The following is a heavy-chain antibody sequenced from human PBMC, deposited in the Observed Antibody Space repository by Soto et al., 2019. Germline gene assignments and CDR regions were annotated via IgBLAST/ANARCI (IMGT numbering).Heavy chain of an antibody. J-gene: IGHJ6*02. V-gene: IGHV3-21*01. CDR3: ARDWGYYYYYGMDV. CDR1: GFTVSSYS. D-gene: IGHD3-16*01. Sequence: ELQLVESGGGLVKHGGSLRLSCAASGFTVSSYSMNWVRQAPGKGLEWVSSISSSSSYIYYADSVKGRFTISRDNAKNSLYLQMNSLRAEDTAVYYCARDWGYYYYYGMDVWGQGTTVTVSS. CDR2: ISSSSSYI.